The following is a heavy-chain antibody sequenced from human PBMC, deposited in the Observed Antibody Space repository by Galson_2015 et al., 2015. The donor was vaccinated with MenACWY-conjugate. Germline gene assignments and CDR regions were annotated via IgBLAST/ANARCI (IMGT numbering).Heavy chain of an antibody. CDR2: NDWDDDK. D-gene: IGHD6-19*01. J-gene: IGHJ4*02. CDR3: ARIDGSGWFDY. CDR1: GFSLSTSGMR. V-gene: IGHV2-70*04. Sequence: PALGKPTQPLTLTCTFSGFSLSTSGMRVSWIRQPPGKALEWLARNDWDDDKFYSTSLKTRLTISKDTSKNQVVLTMTNMDPVDTATYYCARIDGSGWFDYWGQGTLVTVSS.